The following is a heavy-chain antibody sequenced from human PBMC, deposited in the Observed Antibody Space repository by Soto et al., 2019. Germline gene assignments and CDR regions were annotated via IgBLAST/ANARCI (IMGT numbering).Heavy chain of an antibody. D-gene: IGHD3-22*01. Sequence: PGGSLRLSCAASGFTFSSYAMSWVRQAPGKGLEWVSAISGSGGSTYYADSVKGRFTISRDNSKNTLYLQMNSLRAEDTAVYYCATSPGQFYDSSGYYPSKFDYWGQGTLVTVSS. CDR1: GFTFSSYA. J-gene: IGHJ4*02. V-gene: IGHV3-23*01. CDR2: ISGSGGST. CDR3: ATSPGQFYDSSGYYPSKFDY.